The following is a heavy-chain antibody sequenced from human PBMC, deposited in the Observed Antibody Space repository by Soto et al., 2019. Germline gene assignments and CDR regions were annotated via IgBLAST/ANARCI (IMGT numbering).Heavy chain of an antibody. CDR3: AAYVISASSFQCYYGMDV. V-gene: IGHV3-23*01. J-gene: IGHJ6*02. CDR2: ISDAGGT. CDR1: GFIFSNYV. Sequence: GGSLRLSCAASGFIFSNYVMSWVRQAPGKGLEWVSAISDAGGTFHADPVRGPLTISRDTSKNTVYLQMNSLRAEDTAVYYCAAYVISASSFQCYYGMDVWGQGTTLTVSS. D-gene: IGHD3-10*01.